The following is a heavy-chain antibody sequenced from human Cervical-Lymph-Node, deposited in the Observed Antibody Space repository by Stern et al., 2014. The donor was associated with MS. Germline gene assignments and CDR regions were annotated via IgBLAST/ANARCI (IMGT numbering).Heavy chain of an antibody. CDR1: GGSISSGSDY. V-gene: IGHV4-61*02. D-gene: IGHD5-18*01. J-gene: IGHJ4*02. CDR3: ASGYRIFDY. Sequence: QMQLVQSGPGLVKPSQTLSLTCTVSGGSISSGSDYWSWIRQPVGKGLEWIGRIHASGSAFYTPSLKSRVTISTDTSMNQFSLELNSATAADTAIYYCASGYRIFDYWGQGILVTVSS. CDR2: IHASGSA.